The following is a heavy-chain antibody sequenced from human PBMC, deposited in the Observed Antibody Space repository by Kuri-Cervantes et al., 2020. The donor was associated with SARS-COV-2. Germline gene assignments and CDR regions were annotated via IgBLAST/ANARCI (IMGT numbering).Heavy chain of an antibody. CDR3: ARENPADNWFDP. Sequence: RGLLRLSCAASGFTFSSYAMHWVRQAPGKGLEWVAVISYDGSNKYYADSVKGRFTISSDNSKNTLYLQMNSLRAEDTAVYYCARENPADNWFDPWGQGTLVTVSS. V-gene: IGHV3-30-3*01. J-gene: IGHJ5*02. D-gene: IGHD1-14*01. CDR1: GFTFSSYA. CDR2: ISYDGSNK.